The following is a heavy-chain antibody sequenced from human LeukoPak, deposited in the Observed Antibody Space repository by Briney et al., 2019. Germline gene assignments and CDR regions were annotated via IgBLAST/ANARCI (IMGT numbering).Heavy chain of an antibody. CDR3: AKGSFRAAAGVYYYYMDV. J-gene: IGHJ6*03. CDR1: GFTFSSYA. CDR2: ISGSGGST. Sequence: GGSLRLSCAASGFTFSSYAMSWVRQAPGKGLEWVSAISGSGGSTYYADSVKGRFTISRDNSKNSLYLQMNSLRTEDTALYYCAKGSFRAAAGVYYYYMDVWGKGTTVTVSS. V-gene: IGHV3-23*01. D-gene: IGHD6-13*01.